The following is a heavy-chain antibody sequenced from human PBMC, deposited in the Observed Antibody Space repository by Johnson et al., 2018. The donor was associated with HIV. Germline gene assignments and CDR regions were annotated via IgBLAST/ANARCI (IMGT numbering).Heavy chain of an antibody. CDR3: AKDQLVGATYAAFDI. Sequence: VQLVESGGGVVQPGGSLRLSCAASGFTFSSYGMHWVRQAPGKGLEWVTIISYDGSNKYYSDSVKGRFTISRDNSKNTLYLQMNSLRPEDTAVYYCAKDQLVGATYAAFDIWGQGTMVTVSS. V-gene: IGHV3-30*02. CDR2: ISYDGSNK. D-gene: IGHD1-26*01. J-gene: IGHJ3*02. CDR1: GFTFSSYG.